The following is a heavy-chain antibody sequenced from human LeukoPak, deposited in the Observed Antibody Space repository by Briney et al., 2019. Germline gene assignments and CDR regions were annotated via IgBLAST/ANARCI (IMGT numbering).Heavy chain of an antibody. CDR2: IYTGGST. Sequence: PGGSLRLSCAASGFTVSSNYMSWVRQAPGKGLEWVSVIYTGGSTHYADSVKGRFTISRDISKNTLYLQMNNLRAEDTAVYYCARVNRYYGSGTYYHDAFDVWGRGTMVTVSS. D-gene: IGHD3-10*01. CDR1: GFTVSSNY. V-gene: IGHV3-66*01. CDR3: ARVNRYYGSGTYYHDAFDV. J-gene: IGHJ3*01.